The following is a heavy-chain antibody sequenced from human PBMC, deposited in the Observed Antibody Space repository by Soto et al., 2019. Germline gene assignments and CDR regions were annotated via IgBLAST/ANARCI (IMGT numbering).Heavy chain of an antibody. CDR1: RVAFSKFI. CDR2: IIPIFGTA. D-gene: IGHD6-19*01. Sequence: QAQLEQSGGEVKKPGSSVKVSCTASRVAFSKFIVTWVRQAPGLGLEWVGGIIPIFGTANYAQKFQGRVTITADESTSTSYMEVNNLRSEDKAVYYCAKVRYSSPMGYYYGMDVWGQGTTVTVSS. CDR3: AKVRYSSPMGYYYGMDV. V-gene: IGHV1-69*01. J-gene: IGHJ6*02.